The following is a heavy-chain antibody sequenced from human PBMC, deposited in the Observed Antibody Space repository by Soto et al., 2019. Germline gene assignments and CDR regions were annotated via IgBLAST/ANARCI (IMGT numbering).Heavy chain of an antibody. CDR3: ATPSGPSFYRGNIAVAFDY. Sequence: QVQLVESGGGVVQPGRSLRLSCAASGFTFSSYAMHWVRQAPGKGLEWVAVISYDGSNKYYADSVKGRFTISRDNSKNTLYLQMNSLRAEDTAVYYCATPSGPSFYRGNIAVAFDYWGQGTLVTVSS. V-gene: IGHV3-30-3*01. CDR1: GFTFSSYA. J-gene: IGHJ4*02. D-gene: IGHD6-19*01. CDR2: ISYDGSNK.